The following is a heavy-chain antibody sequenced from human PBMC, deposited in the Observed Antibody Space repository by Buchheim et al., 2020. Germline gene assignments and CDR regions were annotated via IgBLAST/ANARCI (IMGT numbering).Heavy chain of an antibody. Sequence: QVQLQESGPGLVKPSETLSLTCTVSGGSVSSGSYYWGWIRQPPGKGLEWIGSIYYSGSTYYNPSLKSRVTISVDTSKNQFSLKLSSVTAADTAVYYCAATDCSSTSCYYGMDVWGQGTT. CDR3: AATDCSSTSCYYGMDV. J-gene: IGHJ6*02. V-gene: IGHV4-39*01. CDR2: IYYSGST. CDR1: GGSVSSGSYY. D-gene: IGHD2-2*01.